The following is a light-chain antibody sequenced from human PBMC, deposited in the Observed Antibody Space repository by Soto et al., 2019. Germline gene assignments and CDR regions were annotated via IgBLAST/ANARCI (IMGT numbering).Light chain of an antibody. V-gene: IGLV1-40*01. CDR1: SSNLGSIFD. CDR3: QSYDSSLSGHVV. CDR2: YND. J-gene: IGLJ2*01. Sequence: QSVLTQPPSVSGTPGQRVTISCTGSSSNLGSIFDVQWYQQIPGTAPRLLIYYNDNRPSGVPDRFSGSKSGTSASLAITGLQADDEADYYCQSYDSSLSGHVVFGGGTKLTVL.